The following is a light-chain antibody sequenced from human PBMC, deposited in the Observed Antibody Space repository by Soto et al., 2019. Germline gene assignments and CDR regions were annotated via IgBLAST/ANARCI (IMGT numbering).Light chain of an antibody. Sequence: EIVLTQSPGTLSLSPGERATVSCRSSQSVSSSYLAWYQQKPGQAPRLLIYGASSRATGIPDRFSGSGSGTDFTLTISRLEPEDFAVYYCQRYGTSSLTFGGGTKVDIK. V-gene: IGKV3-20*01. CDR3: QRYGTSSLT. CDR1: QSVSSSY. J-gene: IGKJ4*01. CDR2: GAS.